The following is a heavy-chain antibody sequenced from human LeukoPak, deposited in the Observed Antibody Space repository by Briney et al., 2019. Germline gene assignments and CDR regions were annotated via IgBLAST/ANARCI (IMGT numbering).Heavy chain of an antibody. CDR2: INPNSGGT. J-gene: IGHJ4*02. CDR1: GYTFTGYY. D-gene: IGHD3-3*01. Sequence: ASVKVSCKASGYTFTGYYMHWVRQAPGQGLEWMGWINPNSGGTNYAQKFQGRVTMTRDTSISTAYMELSRLRSDDTAVYYCARDTWSGYQGDYWGQGTLVTVSS. CDR3: ARDTWSGYQGDY. V-gene: IGHV1-2*02.